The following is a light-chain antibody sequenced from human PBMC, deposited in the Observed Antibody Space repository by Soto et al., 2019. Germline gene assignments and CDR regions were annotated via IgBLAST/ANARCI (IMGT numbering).Light chain of an antibody. V-gene: IGLV2-11*01. CDR3: CSFAGSYSYV. Sequence: HSVLTXPRSVSGSPGQSVTISCTGTSSDVGRYDYVSWYQQYPGEAPKLIIYDVTERPSGVPDRFSGSKSGNTASLTISGLRAEDEAAYSCCSFAGSYSYVFGSGTKVTVL. J-gene: IGLJ1*01. CDR2: DVT. CDR1: SSDVGRYDY.